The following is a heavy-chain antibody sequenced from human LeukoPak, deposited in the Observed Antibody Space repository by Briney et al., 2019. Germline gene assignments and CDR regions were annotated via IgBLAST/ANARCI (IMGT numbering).Heavy chain of an antibody. CDR2: IGGDGGSS. CDR1: GFTFSNYA. D-gene: IGHD1-26*01. J-gene: IGHJ4*02. CDR3: ARRVGGTPDY. Sequence: PGGSLRLSCAASGFTFSNYAMTWVRQTPGKGLEWVSAIGGDGGSSDYADSVKGRFTISRDNSKNTLYLQMNSLSAEDTALYYCARRVGGTPDYWGLGTLVTVSS. V-gene: IGHV3-23*01.